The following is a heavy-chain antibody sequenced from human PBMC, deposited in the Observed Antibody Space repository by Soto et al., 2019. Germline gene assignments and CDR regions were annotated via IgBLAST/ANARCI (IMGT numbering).Heavy chain of an antibody. V-gene: IGHV4-59*08. CDR1: GGSISSYY. Sequence: QVQLQESGPGLVKPSETLSLTCTVSGGSISSYYWSWIRQPPGKGLEWIGYIYYSGSTNYHPSLKSRVTISVDTSKNQFSLKLSSVTAADTAVYYCASRTWSGYEDAFDIWGQGTMVTVSS. CDR2: IYYSGST. D-gene: IGHD5-12*01. J-gene: IGHJ3*02. CDR3: ASRTWSGYEDAFDI.